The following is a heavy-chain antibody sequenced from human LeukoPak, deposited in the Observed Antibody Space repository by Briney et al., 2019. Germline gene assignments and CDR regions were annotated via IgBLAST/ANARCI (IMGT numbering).Heavy chain of an antibody. CDR1: GGSISSSSYY. Sequence: SETLSLTCTVSGGSISSSSYYWVWIRQPPGKGLEWIGSIYYSGSTYYNSSLKSRVTISVDTSKNQFFLRLNSVTAADTAVYYCARTYFDWFSYVDYWGQGALVSGSS. V-gene: IGHV4-39*01. CDR3: ARTYFDWFSYVDY. D-gene: IGHD3-9*01. CDR2: IYYSGST. J-gene: IGHJ4*02.